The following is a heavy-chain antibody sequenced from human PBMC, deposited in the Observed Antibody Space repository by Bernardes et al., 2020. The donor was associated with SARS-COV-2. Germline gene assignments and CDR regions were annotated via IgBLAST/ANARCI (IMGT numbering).Heavy chain of an antibody. V-gene: IGHV3-9*01. J-gene: IGHJ6*02. CDR3: AKGPEESVYYYGMDV. CDR2: ISWNSGSM. D-gene: IGHD3-10*01. Sequence: SLRLSCAAFRFTFDDYAVHWVRKAPGKGLDWVSGISWNSGSMCYADSVKGRFTISRDNAKNSLYLQMNSLRAEDTALYYCAKGPEESVYYYGMDVWGQGTTVTVSS. CDR1: RFTFDDYA.